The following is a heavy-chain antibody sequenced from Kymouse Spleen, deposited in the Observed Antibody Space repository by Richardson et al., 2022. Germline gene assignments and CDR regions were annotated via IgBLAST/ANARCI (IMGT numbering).Heavy chain of an antibody. CDR1: GFTFSSYW. J-gene: IGHJ4*02. CDR3: ARGDQLELRVNYFDY. D-gene: IGHD1-7*01. V-gene: IGHV3-7*01. CDR2: IKQDGSEK. Sequence: EVQLVESGGGLVQPGGSLRLSCAASGFTFSSYWMSWVRQAPGKGLEWVANIKQDGSEKYYVDSVKGRFTISRDNAKNSLYLQMNSLRAEDTAVYYCARGDQLELRVNYFDYWGQGTLVTVSS.